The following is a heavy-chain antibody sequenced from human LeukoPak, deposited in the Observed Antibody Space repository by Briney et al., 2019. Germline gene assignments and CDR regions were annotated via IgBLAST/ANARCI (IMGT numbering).Heavy chain of an antibody. J-gene: IGHJ3*02. D-gene: IGHD1-26*01. CDR2: IRHDGSHK. CDR1: GFTFRNYG. V-gene: IGHV3-30*02. CDR3: AKDISRKWELLFAFDI. Sequence: GGSLRLSCTASGFTFRNYGMHWARLAPGKGLEWLTFIRHDGSHKWDADSAKGRFTISRDNSMNTLYLQMNSLRDEDTAVYYCAKDISRKWELLFAFDIWGQGTMVTVSS.